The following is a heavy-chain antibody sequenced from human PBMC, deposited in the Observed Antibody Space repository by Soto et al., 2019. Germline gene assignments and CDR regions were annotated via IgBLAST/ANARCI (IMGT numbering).Heavy chain of an antibody. CDR3: ARGADYGDLYYFDY. D-gene: IGHD4-17*01. CDR1: GGSISSGDYY. V-gene: IGHV4-30-4*01. J-gene: IGHJ4*02. CDR2: IYYSGST. Sequence: QVQLQESGPGLVKPSQTLSLTCTVSGGSISSGDYYWSWIRQPPGKGLEWIGYIYYSGSTYYNPSLKGRVTXXVXTXXNQFSLKLSSVTAADTAVYYCARGADYGDLYYFDYWGQGTLVTVSS.